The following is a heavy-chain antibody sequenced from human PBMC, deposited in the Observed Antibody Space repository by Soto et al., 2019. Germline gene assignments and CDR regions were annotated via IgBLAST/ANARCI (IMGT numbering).Heavy chain of an antibody. CDR2: IVVGSGNI. Sequence: SVKVSCKASGFPFTSFTMQWVRQARGQRLEWIGWIVVGSGNIKYAQRFQERVTITRDMSTSTAYMELSSLRSEDTAVYYCAAGNYYDSSGYSNDYWGQGTLVTVSS. CDR3: AAGNYYDSSGYSNDY. J-gene: IGHJ4*02. CDR1: GFPFTSFT. D-gene: IGHD3-22*01. V-gene: IGHV1-58*02.